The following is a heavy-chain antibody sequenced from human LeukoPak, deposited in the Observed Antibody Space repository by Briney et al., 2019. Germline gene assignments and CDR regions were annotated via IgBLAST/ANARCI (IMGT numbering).Heavy chain of an antibody. Sequence: PGGSLRLSCAASGFTFSSYAMHWVRQAPGKGLEWVAVISYDGSNKYYADSVKGRFTISRDNSKNTLHLQMNSLRAEDTAVYYCARGGEQWLFDYWGQGTLVTVSS. CDR1: GFTFSSYA. CDR3: ARGGEQWLFDY. CDR2: ISYDGSNK. D-gene: IGHD6-19*01. J-gene: IGHJ4*02. V-gene: IGHV3-30-3*01.